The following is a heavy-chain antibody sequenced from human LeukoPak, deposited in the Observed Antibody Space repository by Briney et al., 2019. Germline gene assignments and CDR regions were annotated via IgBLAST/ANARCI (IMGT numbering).Heavy chain of an antibody. J-gene: IGHJ4*02. Sequence: GGSLRLSCAASGFTFSSYSMNWVRQAPGKGLEWVSYISSSSSTIYYADSVKGRFTISRDNAKNSLYLQMNSLRDEDTAVYYCAKVSGYRLFDYFDYWGQGTLVTVSS. CDR3: AKVSGYRLFDYFDY. V-gene: IGHV3-48*02. CDR2: ISSSSSTI. CDR1: GFTFSSYS. D-gene: IGHD3-10*01.